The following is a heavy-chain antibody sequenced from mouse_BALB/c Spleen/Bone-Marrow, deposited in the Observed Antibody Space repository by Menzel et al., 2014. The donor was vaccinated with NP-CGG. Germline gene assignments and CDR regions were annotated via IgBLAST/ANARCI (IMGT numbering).Heavy chain of an antibody. CDR3: TREDYRYDWFAY. D-gene: IGHD2-14*01. CDR2: IYPGSGST. J-gene: IGHJ3*01. CDR1: GYTFTSYW. Sequence: LQQSGSERVRPGASVKLSCKASGYTFTSYWMHWVKQRHGQGLEWIGNIYPGSGSTNYDEKFKSKGTLTVDTSSGTAYMHLSSLTSEDSAVYYCTREDYRYDWFAYWGQGTLVTVSA. V-gene: IGHV1S22*01.